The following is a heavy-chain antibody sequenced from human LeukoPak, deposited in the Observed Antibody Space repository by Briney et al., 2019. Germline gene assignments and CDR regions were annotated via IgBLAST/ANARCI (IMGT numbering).Heavy chain of an antibody. CDR3: AKDQEKTIFGVVIISRVYFDY. CDR2: ISGSGGST. CDR1: GFTFSSYA. V-gene: IGHV3-23*01. D-gene: IGHD3-3*01. J-gene: IGHJ4*02. Sequence: GGSLRLSCAASGFTFSSYAMSWVRQAPGKGLEWVSAISGSGGSTYYADSVKGRFTISRDNSKNTLYLQMNSLRAEDTAVYYCAKDQEKTIFGVVIISRVYFDYWGQGTLVTVSS.